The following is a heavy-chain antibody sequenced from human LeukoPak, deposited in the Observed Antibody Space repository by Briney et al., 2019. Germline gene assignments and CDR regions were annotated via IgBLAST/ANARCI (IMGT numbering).Heavy chain of an antibody. V-gene: IGHV3-7*01. CDR1: GFTFSSYW. J-gene: IGHJ4*02. D-gene: IGHD5-18*01. Sequence: QAGGSLRLSCAASGFTFSSYWMSWVRQAPGKGLEWVANIKQDGSGKYYVDSVKGRFTVSRDTSKNTLHLQMNSLRAEDTAVYYCVRDEGRYTYGYWGQGTLVTVPS. CDR3: VRDEGRYTYGY. CDR2: IKQDGSGK.